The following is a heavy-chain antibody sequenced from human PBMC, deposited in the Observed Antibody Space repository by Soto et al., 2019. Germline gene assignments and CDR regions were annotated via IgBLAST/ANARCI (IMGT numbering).Heavy chain of an antibody. Sequence: DVQLLESGGGLVQPEGSLRLSCAASGFTFRSYAMSWVRQAPGKGLEWVSGISGSGISTHYADSVKGRFTVSRDNSKNTLYLQMTSLRAEDTAVYNCAKEPVGPDWYFDLWGRGTLVTVSS. CDR3: AKEPVGPDWYFDL. V-gene: IGHV3-23*01. CDR1: GFTFRSYA. J-gene: IGHJ2*01. CDR2: ISGSGIST.